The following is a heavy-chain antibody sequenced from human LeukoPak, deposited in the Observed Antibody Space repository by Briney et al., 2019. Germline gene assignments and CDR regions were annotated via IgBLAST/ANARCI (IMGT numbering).Heavy chain of an antibody. D-gene: IGHD3-22*01. CDR3: ASYDPITMSRYYFDY. CDR1: GGSISSYY. V-gene: IGHV4-4*07. CDR2: IYTSGST. J-gene: IGHJ4*02. Sequence: SGPTLVKPSETLSLTCTVSGGSISSYYWSWIRQPAGKGLEWIGRIYTSGSTNYNPSVKSRVTISVDTSKNQFSLKLSSVTAADTAVYYCASYDPITMSRYYFDYWGQGTLVTVSS.